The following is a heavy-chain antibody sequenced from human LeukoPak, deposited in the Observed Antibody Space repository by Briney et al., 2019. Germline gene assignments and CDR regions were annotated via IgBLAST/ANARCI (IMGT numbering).Heavy chain of an antibody. J-gene: IGHJ5*02. CDR1: GGSISSNSYY. CDR3: ARDQRSQWLVLKTWNWFDP. Sequence: SETLSLTCTVSGGSISSNSYYWGWIRQPPGKGLEWIGSIYYSGSTYYNPSLKSRVTISVDTSKNQFSLKLSSVTAADTAVYYCARDQRSQWLVLKTWNWFDPWGQGTLVTVSS. CDR2: IYYSGST. D-gene: IGHD6-19*01. V-gene: IGHV4-39*07.